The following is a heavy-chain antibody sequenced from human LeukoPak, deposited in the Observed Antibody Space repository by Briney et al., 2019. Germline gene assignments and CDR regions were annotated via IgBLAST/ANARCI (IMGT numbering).Heavy chain of an antibody. CDR3: ARRGSGSYRGVYYFDY. J-gene: IGHJ4*02. D-gene: IGHD3-10*01. V-gene: IGHV4-39*01. Sequence: PSETLSLTCTVSGGSISSSSYYWGWIRQPPGKGLEWIGSIYYSGSTYYNPSLKSRVTISVDTSKNQFSLKLSSVTAADTAVYYCARRGSGSYRGVYYFDYWGQGTLVTVSS. CDR2: IYYSGST. CDR1: GGSISSSSYY.